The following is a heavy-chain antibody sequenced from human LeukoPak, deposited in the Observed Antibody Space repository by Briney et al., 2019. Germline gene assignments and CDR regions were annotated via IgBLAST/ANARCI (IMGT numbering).Heavy chain of an antibody. CDR2: ISAYNGNT. CDR3: ARGDSSGSIRAPDWFDP. D-gene: IGHD3-22*01. CDR1: GYTFTSYG. V-gene: IGHV1-18*01. Sequence: GASVKVSCKASGYTFTSYGISWVRQAPGQGLEWMGWISAYNGNTNYAQKLQGRVTMTTDTSTSTAYMELRSLRSDDTAVCYCARGDSSGSIRAPDWFDPWGQGTLVTVSS. J-gene: IGHJ5*02.